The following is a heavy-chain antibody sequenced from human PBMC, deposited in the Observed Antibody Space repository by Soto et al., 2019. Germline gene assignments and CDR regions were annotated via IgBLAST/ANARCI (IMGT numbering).Heavy chain of an antibody. J-gene: IGHJ4*02. Sequence: QVQLVQSGAEVKKPGASVKVSCKASGYTFTGYYMHWVRQAPGQGLEWMGWINPNSGGTNYAQKCQGRVTMTRDTSISTAYMDLSRLRSDDTAVYYCARAPLGSCSSTSCLDYWGQGALVTVAS. V-gene: IGHV1-2*02. CDR3: ARAPLGSCSSTSCLDY. CDR2: INPNSGGT. D-gene: IGHD2-2*01. CDR1: GYTFTGYY.